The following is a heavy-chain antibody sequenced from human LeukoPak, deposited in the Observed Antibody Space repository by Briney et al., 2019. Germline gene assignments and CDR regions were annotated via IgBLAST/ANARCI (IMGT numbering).Heavy chain of an antibody. CDR3: ASEAAAGV. Sequence: GGSLRLSCAASGFTFSSYGMHWVRQAPGKGLEWVSSISSSSSYIYYADSVKGRFTISRDNAKNSLYLQMNSLRAEDTAVYYCASEAAAGVWGQGTLVTVSS. V-gene: IGHV3-21*01. CDR2: ISSSSSYI. CDR1: GFTFSSYG. J-gene: IGHJ4*02. D-gene: IGHD6-13*01.